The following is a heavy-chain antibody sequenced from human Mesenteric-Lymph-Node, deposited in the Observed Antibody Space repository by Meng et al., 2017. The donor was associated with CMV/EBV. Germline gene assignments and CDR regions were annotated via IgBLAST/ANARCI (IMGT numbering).Heavy chain of an antibody. Sequence: SETLSLTCTVSGGSVSTNSYYWGWIRQSPGKGLEWIGSIYYSGSTYYNPSLKSRVTISVDTSTNHFSLKLSSVTAADTAVYYCARDYGGKHFDYWGQGTLVTVSS. V-gene: IGHV4-39*07. J-gene: IGHJ4*02. CDR3: ARDYGGKHFDY. D-gene: IGHD4-23*01. CDR2: IYYSGST. CDR1: GGSVSTNSYY.